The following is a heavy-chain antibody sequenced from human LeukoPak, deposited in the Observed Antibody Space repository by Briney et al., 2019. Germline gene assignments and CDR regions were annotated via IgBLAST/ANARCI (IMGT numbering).Heavy chain of an antibody. Sequence: PSETLSLTCTVSGVSISGYYWTWVRQPAGKGLEWIGRIYTSGSTNYNPSLKSRVTMSVDTSKMQFSLKLTSVTAADTAVYYCARGTTMTTFLRESSWFHPWGQGTLVTVSS. V-gene: IGHV4-4*07. CDR2: IYTSGST. CDR3: ARGTTMTTFLRESSWFHP. D-gene: IGHD4-17*01. CDR1: GVSISGYY. J-gene: IGHJ5*02.